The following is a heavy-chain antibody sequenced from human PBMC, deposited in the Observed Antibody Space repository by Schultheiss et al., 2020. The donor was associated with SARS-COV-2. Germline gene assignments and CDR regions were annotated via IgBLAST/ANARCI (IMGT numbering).Heavy chain of an antibody. Sequence: GGSLRLSCKGSGYSFTSYWIGWVRQMPGKGLEWMGIIYPGDSDTRYSPSFQGQVTISADKSISTAYLQWSSLKASDTAMYYCARETGRGVRGVISLSMAYWGQGTLVTVSS. CDR3: ARETGRGVRGVISLSMAY. D-gene: IGHD3-10*01. J-gene: IGHJ1*01. CDR2: IYPGDSDT. CDR1: GYSFTSYW. V-gene: IGHV5-51*01.